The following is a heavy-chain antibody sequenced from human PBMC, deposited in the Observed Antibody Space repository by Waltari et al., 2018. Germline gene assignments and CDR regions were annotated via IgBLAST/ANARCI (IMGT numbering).Heavy chain of an antibody. D-gene: IGHD1-26*01. J-gene: IGHJ4*02. CDR2: ISRHGGST. CDR3: ARVVGATNVFDY. CDR1: GFTVSSNY. V-gene: IGHV3-53*01. Sequence: EVQLVESGGGLIQPGGSLRLSCAASGFTVSSNYMSWVRQAPGKGVEDVSGISRHGGSTYYADSVKGRFTIARDNSKNTLYLQMNSLRAEDTAVYYCARVVGATNVFDYWGQGTLVTVSS.